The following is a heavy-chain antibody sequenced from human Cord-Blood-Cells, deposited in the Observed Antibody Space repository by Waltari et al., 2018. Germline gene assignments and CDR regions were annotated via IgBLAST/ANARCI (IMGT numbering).Heavy chain of an antibody. V-gene: IGHV4-39*01. CDR1: GGSISSSSYY. Sequence: QLQLQESGPGLVKPPETLSLTCTVPGGSISSSSYYWGGIRQPPGTGLEWIGSIYYRGSTYYNPSLKSRVTISVDTSKNQFSLKLSSVTAADTAVYYCARVFTTYYYYYMDVWGKGTTVTVSS. CDR2: IYYRGST. D-gene: IGHD1-1*01. CDR3: ARVFTTYYYYYMDV. J-gene: IGHJ6*03.